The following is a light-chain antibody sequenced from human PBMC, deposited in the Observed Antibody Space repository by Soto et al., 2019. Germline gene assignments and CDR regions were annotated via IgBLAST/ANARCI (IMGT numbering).Light chain of an antibody. V-gene: IGKV3-20*01. J-gene: IGKJ5*01. CDR1: QSVSISY. CDR3: QQYTDWPIT. CDR2: GAS. Sequence: IVLTESPGTLSLSQGERATPSGRASQSVSISYLACYQQKPGQAPRLLIYGASNRATGIPDRFSGSGSGTDFTLILPFLQSDDFAVYFCQQYTDWPITFGEGNDWRL.